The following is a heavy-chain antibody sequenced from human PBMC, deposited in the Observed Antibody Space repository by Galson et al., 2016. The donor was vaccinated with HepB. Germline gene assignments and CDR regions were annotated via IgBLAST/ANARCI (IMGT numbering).Heavy chain of an antibody. Sequence: SVKVSCKASGYTFSYYGLSWVRQAPGQGLEWMGWIKVYTGDTDYAQKFRGRLTMTTDTSTRTAYMELRSLRSYDPAGYYCARDRGGTYYSDYWGQGTLVTVSS. D-gene: IGHD2-15*01. J-gene: IGHJ4*02. V-gene: IGHV1-18*01. CDR3: ARDRGGTYYSDY. CDR2: IKVYTGDT. CDR1: GYTFSYYG.